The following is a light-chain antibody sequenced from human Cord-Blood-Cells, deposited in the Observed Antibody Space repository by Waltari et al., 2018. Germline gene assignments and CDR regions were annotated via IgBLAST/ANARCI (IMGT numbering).Light chain of an antibody. CDR1: QSISSW. CDR3: QQYNSYSQT. J-gene: IGKJ1*01. Sequence: RVTITCRASQSISSWLAWYQQKPGKAPKLLIYKASSLESGVPSRFSGSGSGTEFTLTISSLQPDDFATYYCQQYNSYSQTFGQGTKVVIK. CDR2: KAS. V-gene: IGKV1-5*03.